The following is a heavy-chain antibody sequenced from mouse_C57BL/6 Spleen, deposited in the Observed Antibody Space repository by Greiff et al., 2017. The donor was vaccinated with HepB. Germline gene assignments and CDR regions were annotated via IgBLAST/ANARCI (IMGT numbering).Heavy chain of an antibody. Sequence: VQVVESGPGLVAPSQSLSITCTVSGFSLTSYGVHWVRQPPGKGLEWLVVIWSDGSTTYNSALKSRLSISKDNSKSQVFLKMNSLQTDDTAMYYCARHEVYDGYSWFAYWGQGTLVTVSA. CDR1: GFSLTSYG. J-gene: IGHJ3*01. CDR3: ARHEVYDGYSWFAY. D-gene: IGHD2-3*01. V-gene: IGHV2-6-1*01. CDR2: IWSDGST.